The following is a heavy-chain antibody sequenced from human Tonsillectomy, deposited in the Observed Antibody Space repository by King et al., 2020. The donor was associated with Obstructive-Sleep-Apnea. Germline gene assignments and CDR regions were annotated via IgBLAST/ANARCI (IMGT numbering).Heavy chain of an antibody. D-gene: IGHD3-10*01. CDR1: GGSFSSHY. J-gene: IGHJ4*02. V-gene: IGHV4-59*11. Sequence: VQLQESGPGLVKPSETLSLTCTVSGGSFSSHYWTWIRQPPGKGLEGIGYIYYSGSTNYNPSLKRLVTISLDKSKNQFSLKLSSETAADTAVYYFAKRNAAGSGTYNNGGLAYWGQGTLVT. CDR2: IYYSGST. CDR3: AKRNAAGSGTYNNGGLAY.